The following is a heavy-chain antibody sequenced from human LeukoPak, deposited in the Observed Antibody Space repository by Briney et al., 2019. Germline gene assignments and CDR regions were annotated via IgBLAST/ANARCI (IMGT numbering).Heavy chain of an antibody. J-gene: IGHJ4*02. CDR1: GLTFSSYW. V-gene: IGHV4-34*01. CDR3: ASVWGYYDSSGSRFFDY. D-gene: IGHD3-22*01. Sequence: GSLRLSCAASGLTFSSYWMSWIRQPPGKGLEWIGEINHSGSTNYNPSLKSRVTISVDTSKNQFSLKLSSVTAADTAVYYCASVWGYYDSSGSRFFDYWGQGTLVTVSS. CDR2: INHSGST.